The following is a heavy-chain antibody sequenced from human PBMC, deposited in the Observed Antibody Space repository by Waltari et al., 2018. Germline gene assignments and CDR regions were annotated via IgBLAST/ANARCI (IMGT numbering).Heavy chain of an antibody. V-gene: IGHV1-2*06. J-gene: IGHJ4*02. D-gene: IGHD4-17*01. CDR2: INPNSGDT. CDR1: GYTSTDYY. Sequence: QVHLVQSGAAVMNPGASVKVSCEASGYTSTDYYIQWVRRAPGQGLEWMGRINPNSGDTNYAQKFQGRVTLTRDTSINTAYMELSSLKSDDTAVYYCARDLGSDYGNRDYWGQGTLVTVPS. CDR3: ARDLGSDYGNRDY.